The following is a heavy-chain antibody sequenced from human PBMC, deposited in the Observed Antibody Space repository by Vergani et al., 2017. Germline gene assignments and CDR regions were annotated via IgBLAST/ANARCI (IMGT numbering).Heavy chain of an antibody. J-gene: IGHJ3*02. Sequence: QVQLQESGPGLVKPSESLSLTCTVSGGSISSYYWSWIRQPPGKGLEWIGYIYHSGSTNYNLPLKSRVTISVDTSKKQFSLKLSSVTAADTAVYYCARGRWDAFDIWGQGTMVTVSS. CDR2: IYHSGST. V-gene: IGHV4-59*01. D-gene: IGHD4-23*01. CDR1: GGSISSYY. CDR3: ARGRWDAFDI.